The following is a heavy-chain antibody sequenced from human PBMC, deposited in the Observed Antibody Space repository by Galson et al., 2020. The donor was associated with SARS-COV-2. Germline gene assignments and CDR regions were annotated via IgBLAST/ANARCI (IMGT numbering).Heavy chain of an antibody. Sequence: SETLSLTCTVSGGSISSYYWSWIRQPPGKGLEWIGYIYYSGSTNYNPSLKSRVTISVDTSKNQFSLKLSSVTAADTAVYYCARYDYGDYSYGMDVWGQGTTVTVSS. J-gene: IGHJ6*02. D-gene: IGHD4-17*01. CDR3: ARYDYGDYSYGMDV. CDR1: GGSISSYY. V-gene: IGHV4-59*13. CDR2: IYYSGST.